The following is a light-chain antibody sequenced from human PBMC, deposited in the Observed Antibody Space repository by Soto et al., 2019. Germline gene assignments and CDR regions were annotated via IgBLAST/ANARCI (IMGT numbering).Light chain of an antibody. V-gene: IGLV1-40*01. J-gene: IGLJ3*02. Sequence: QPVLTQPPSVSGAPGQRVTISCTGNNSNLGAGYDVHWYQQLPGAAPKLVIFGNRNRPSGVPERFSGSKSGTSASLAITGLQAEDEADHYCQAYDYSLTAFVFGGGTKLTVL. CDR2: GNR. CDR3: QAYDYSLTAFV. CDR1: NSNLGAGYD.